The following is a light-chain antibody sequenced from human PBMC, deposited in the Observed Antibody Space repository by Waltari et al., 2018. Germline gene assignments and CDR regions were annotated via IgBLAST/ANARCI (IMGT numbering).Light chain of an antibody. J-gene: IGKJ4*01. Sequence: EIVLTQSPATLSLSPGERATLSCRASQSVSSYLAWYQQKPGQAPRLLIYDASNRATGIPARFRGSGSGEDFTLTISSLEPEDFAVYYCQQRSNWPLTFGGGTKVEIK. CDR1: QSVSSY. CDR3: QQRSNWPLT. V-gene: IGKV3-11*01. CDR2: DAS.